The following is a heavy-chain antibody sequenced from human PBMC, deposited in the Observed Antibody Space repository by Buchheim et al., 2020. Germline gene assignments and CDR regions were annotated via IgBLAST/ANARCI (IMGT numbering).Heavy chain of an antibody. Sequence: QVQLQQWGAGLLKPSETLSLTCAVYGGSFSGYYWSWIRQPPGKGLEWIGEINHSGSTNYNPSLKGRVTISVDTSKNQFSLKLSSVTAADTAVYYCASITGITMVRGVIIDGMDVWGRGTT. J-gene: IGHJ6*02. D-gene: IGHD3-10*01. CDR3: ASITGITMVRGVIIDGMDV. V-gene: IGHV4-34*01. CDR2: INHSGST. CDR1: GGSFSGYY.